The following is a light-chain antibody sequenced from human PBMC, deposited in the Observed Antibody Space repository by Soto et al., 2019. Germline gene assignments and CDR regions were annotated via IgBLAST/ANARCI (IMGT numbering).Light chain of an antibody. CDR2: GAS. V-gene: IGKV3-15*01. Sequence: EIVMTQSPATLSVSPGERATLSCRAGQSVSSNLAWYQQKPGQAPRLLFYGASTRATGLPARFSGSGSGTDFTLTISSLQSEDFAVYYCHQSNKWPYTFGQGTKLEI. CDR3: HQSNKWPYT. CDR1: QSVSSN. J-gene: IGKJ2*01.